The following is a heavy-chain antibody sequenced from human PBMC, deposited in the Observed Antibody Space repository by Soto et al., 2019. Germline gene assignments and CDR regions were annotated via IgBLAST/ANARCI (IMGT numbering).Heavy chain of an antibody. CDR1: GLTFTDSW. CDR2: IKQDESEK. Sequence: GGSLRLSCVTYGLTFTDSWMSWVRPAPGKGLEWVANIKQDESEKNYLDSVKGRFTISRDNAKNSLYLQMNSLRAEDTAVYYCASDRFRGTYYLRGVTYFFEEWGQGAPVTVSS. CDR3: ASDRFRGTYYLRGVTYFFEE. D-gene: IGHD1-26*01. J-gene: IGHJ4*02. V-gene: IGHV3-7*03.